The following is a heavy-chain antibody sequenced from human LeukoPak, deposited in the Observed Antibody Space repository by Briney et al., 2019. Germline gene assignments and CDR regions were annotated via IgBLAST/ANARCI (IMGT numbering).Heavy chain of an antibody. CDR1: GFTFNAFG. CDR3: GRLAHNAWYAIDF. Sequence: GGSLRLSCAASGFTFNAFGMNWVRQAPGKGLEWVSYIGTTSGAIHYADSVKGRFTISRDNPKNSLYLQINNLRAEDTAVYYCGRLAHNAWYAIDFWGQGTLVTVSS. J-gene: IGHJ4*02. D-gene: IGHD2-2*01. CDR2: IGTTSGAI. V-gene: IGHV3-48*04.